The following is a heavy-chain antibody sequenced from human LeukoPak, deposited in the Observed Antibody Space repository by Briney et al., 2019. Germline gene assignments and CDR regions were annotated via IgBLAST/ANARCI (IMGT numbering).Heavy chain of an antibody. CDR3: ARVVREKYCSSTSCYGNWFDP. Sequence: GASVKVSCKASGGTFSSYAISWVRQAPGQGLEWMGGIIPIFGTANYAQKFQGRVTITTDGSTSTAYMELSSLRSEDTAVYYCARVVREKYCSSTSCYGNWFDPWGQGTLVTVSS. CDR2: IIPIFGTA. V-gene: IGHV1-69*05. D-gene: IGHD2-2*01. J-gene: IGHJ5*02. CDR1: GGTFSSYA.